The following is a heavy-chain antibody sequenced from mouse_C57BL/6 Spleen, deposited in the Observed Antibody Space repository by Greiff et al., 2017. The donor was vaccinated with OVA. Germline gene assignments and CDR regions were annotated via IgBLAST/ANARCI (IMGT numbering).Heavy chain of an antibody. CDR2: ISYDGSN. CDR3: ASYYYGSSTLYYAMDY. V-gene: IGHV3-6*01. CDR1: GYSITSGYY. D-gene: IGHD1-1*01. J-gene: IGHJ4*01. Sequence: EVQLQESGPGLVKPSQSLSLTCSVTGYSITSGYYWNWIRQFPGNKLEWMGYISYDGSNNYNPSLKNRISITRDTSKNQFFLKLNSVTTEDTATYYCASYYYGSSTLYYAMDYWGQGTSVTVSS.